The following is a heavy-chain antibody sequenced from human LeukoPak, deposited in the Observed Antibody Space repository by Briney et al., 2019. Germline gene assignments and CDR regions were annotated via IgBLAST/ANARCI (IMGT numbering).Heavy chain of an antibody. Sequence: GPVKVSCKASGYTFTGYYMHWVRQAPGQGLEWMGWINPNSGGTNYAQKFQGRVTMTRDTSISTAYMELSRLRSDDTAVYYCARVSTTVVTPIFWGQGTLVTVSS. CDR3: ARVSTTVVTPIF. J-gene: IGHJ4*02. V-gene: IGHV1-2*02. CDR1: GYTFTGYY. CDR2: INPNSGGT. D-gene: IGHD4-23*01.